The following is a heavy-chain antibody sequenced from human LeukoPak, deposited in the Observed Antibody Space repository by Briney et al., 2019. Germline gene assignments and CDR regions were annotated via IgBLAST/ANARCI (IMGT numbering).Heavy chain of an antibody. V-gene: IGHV3-23*01. CDR2: ISGSGGST. J-gene: IGHJ4*02. Sequence: GGSLRLSSAASGFTFSSYAMSWVRQAPGKGLEWVSAISGSGGSTYYADSVKGRFTISRDNSKNTLYLQMNSLRAEDTAVYYCAKSGSGSYYLYYFDYWGQGTLVTVSS. D-gene: IGHD3-10*01. CDR1: GFTFSSYA. CDR3: AKSGSGSYYLYYFDY.